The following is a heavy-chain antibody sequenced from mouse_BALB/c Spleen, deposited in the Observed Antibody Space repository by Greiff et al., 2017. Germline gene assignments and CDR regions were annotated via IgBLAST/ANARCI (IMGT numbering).Heavy chain of an antibody. D-gene: IGHD3-1*01. V-gene: IGHV3-6*02. J-gene: IGHJ4*01. CDR2: ISYDGSN. Sequence: ESGPGLVKPSQSLSLTCSVTGYSITSGYYWNWIRQFPGNKLEWMGYISYDGSNNYNPSLKNRISITRDTSKNQFFLKLNSVTTEDTATYYCARRELGYAMDYWGQGTSVTVSS. CDR3: ARRELGYAMDY. CDR1: GYSITSGYY.